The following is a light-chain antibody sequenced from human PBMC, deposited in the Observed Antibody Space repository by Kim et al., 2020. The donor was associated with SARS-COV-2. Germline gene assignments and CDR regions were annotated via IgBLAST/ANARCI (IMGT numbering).Light chain of an antibody. CDR2: HAS. CDR1: QDIADY. V-gene: IGKV1-33*01. J-gene: IGKJ2*01. Sequence: DIQMTQSPSSLSASVGDRLTITCQASQDIADYLNWYHQKPGKAPNLLIYHASNLESGVPSRFSGSRSGTHFTFTINSLQAEDIGTFFFQQYDRLPYTFGQGPKLVIK. CDR3: QQYDRLPYT.